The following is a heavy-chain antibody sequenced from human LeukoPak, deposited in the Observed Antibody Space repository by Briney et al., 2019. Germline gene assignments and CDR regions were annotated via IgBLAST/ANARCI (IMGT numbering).Heavy chain of an antibody. D-gene: IGHD2-2*01. J-gene: IGHJ5*02. Sequence: QPGGSLRLSCAASGFTFSSYWMHWVRQAPGKGLVWVPRIDSDGISTSYADSVKGRFTISRDNAKNTLYLQMNSLGAEDTAVYFCARAITGDTVSTFDPWGQGTLVTVSS. CDR1: GFTFSSYW. V-gene: IGHV3-74*01. CDR3: ARAITGDTVSTFDP. CDR2: IDSDGIST.